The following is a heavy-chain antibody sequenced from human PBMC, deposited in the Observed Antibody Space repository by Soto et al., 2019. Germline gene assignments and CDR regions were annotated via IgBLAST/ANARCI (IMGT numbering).Heavy chain of an antibody. D-gene: IGHD3-10*01. J-gene: IGHJ4*02. CDR1: GGSISSYY. CDR2: IYYSGST. V-gene: IGHV4-59*01. CDR3: ARGSGITMVRGGFDY. Sequence: PSETLSLTCTVSGGSISSYYWSWIRQPPGKGLEWIGYIYYSGSTNYNPSLKSRVTISVDTSKNQFSLKLSSVTAADTAVYYCARGSGITMVRGGFDYWGQGTLVTVSS.